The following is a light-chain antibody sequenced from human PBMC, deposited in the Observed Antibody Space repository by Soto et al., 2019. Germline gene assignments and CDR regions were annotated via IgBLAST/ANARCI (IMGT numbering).Light chain of an antibody. Sequence: QSVLTQPPSASGTPGQRVTISCTGTSSDIGRYDLVAWYQQHPGEAPKLVIYEVTKRPSGISDRFSASKSGNTASLTISGLQAEDEATYFCCSHAGRGTVLFGGGTKVTVL. CDR1: SSDIGRYDL. CDR2: EVT. V-gene: IGLV2-23*02. CDR3: CSHAGRGTVL. J-gene: IGLJ2*01.